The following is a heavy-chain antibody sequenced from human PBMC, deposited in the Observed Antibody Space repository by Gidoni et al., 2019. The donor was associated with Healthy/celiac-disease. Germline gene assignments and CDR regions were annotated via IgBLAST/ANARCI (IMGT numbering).Heavy chain of an antibody. V-gene: IGHV1-8*01. CDR2: MNPNSVNT. CDR3: ARLYIIAAAINWFDP. D-gene: IGHD6-13*01. Sequence: QVQLVQSGAEVKKPGAAVKVSCKASGYTCTSYDINWVRQATGQGLEWMGWMNPNSVNTGYAQKFQGRVTMTRNTSISTAYMELSSLRSEDTAVYYCARLYIIAAAINWFDPWGQVTLVTVSS. J-gene: IGHJ5*02. CDR1: GYTCTSYD.